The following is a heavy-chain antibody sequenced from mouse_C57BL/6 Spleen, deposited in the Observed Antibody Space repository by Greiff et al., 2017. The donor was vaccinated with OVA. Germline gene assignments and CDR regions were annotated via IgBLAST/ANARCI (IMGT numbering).Heavy chain of an antibody. D-gene: IGHD1-1*01. Sequence: QVQLKESGAELVRPGASVTLSCKASGYTFTDYEMHWVKQTPVHGLEWIGAIDPETGGTAYNQKFKGKAILTADKSSSTAYMELRSLTSEDSAVYYCTRAPGSSFSMDYWGQGTSVTVSS. V-gene: IGHV1-15*01. CDR3: TRAPGSSFSMDY. CDR1: GYTFTDYE. CDR2: IDPETGGT. J-gene: IGHJ4*01.